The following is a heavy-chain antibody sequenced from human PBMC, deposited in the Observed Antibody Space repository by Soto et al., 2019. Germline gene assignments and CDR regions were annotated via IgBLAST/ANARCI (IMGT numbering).Heavy chain of an antibody. Sequence: QVQLVESGGGVVQPGRSLRLSCAASGFTFSSYGMHWVRQAPGKGLEWVAVIWYDGSNKYYADSVQGRFTISRDNSKNTLYLQMNSLRAEDTAVYYCARDPLGYCSGGSCQSPLDYWGQGTLVTVSS. D-gene: IGHD2-15*01. CDR3: ARDPLGYCSGGSCQSPLDY. CDR1: GFTFSSYG. J-gene: IGHJ4*02. V-gene: IGHV3-33*01. CDR2: IWYDGSNK.